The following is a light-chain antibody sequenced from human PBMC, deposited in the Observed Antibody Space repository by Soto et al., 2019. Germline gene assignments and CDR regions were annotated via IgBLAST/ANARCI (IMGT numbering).Light chain of an antibody. J-gene: IGKJ3*01. Sequence: IVLTQSPVTLSLSPGERATLSCRASQGVNSTYVAWYQQKPGQAPRLLIYAASIRATGIPDRFSGSGSGTDFIHTISRLEPEDFVVYYCQHYGSSFTFGPGTKVDIK. CDR3: QHYGSSFT. V-gene: IGKV3-20*01. CDR2: AAS. CDR1: QGVNSTY.